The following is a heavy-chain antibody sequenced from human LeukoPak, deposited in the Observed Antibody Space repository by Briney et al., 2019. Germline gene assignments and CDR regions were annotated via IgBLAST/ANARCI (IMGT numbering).Heavy chain of an antibody. Sequence: PGGSLRLSCAASGFTFYDYAMSWVRQAPGKGLEWVSGISGGGDNTYYAESVKGRFSTSRDSSTNTLYLQMNSLRAEDTAVYYCAKDRGGWYPTEVRGFMDVWGQGTTVTVSS. J-gene: IGHJ6*02. CDR2: ISGGGDNT. CDR1: GFTFYDYA. D-gene: IGHD6-19*01. CDR3: AKDRGGWYPTEVRGFMDV. V-gene: IGHV3-23*01.